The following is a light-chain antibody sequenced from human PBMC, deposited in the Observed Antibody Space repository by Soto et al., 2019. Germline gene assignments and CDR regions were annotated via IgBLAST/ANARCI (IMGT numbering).Light chain of an antibody. V-gene: IGKV3-20*01. CDR1: QSVSSN. CDR3: QQYGGSGT. CDR2: GAS. J-gene: IGKJ1*01. Sequence: EIVLTQSPATLSLSPGERATLSCRASQSVSSNLAWYQQKPGQAPRLLIYGASTRATGIPARFSGSGSGTDFTLTISRLEPEDFAVYYCQQYGGSGTFGQGTKVDI.